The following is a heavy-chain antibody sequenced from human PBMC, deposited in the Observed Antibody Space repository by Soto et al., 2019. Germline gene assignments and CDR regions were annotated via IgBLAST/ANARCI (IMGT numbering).Heavy chain of an antibody. CDR3: ARDLWGYCGADCYPLDV. D-gene: IGHD2-21*02. CDR2: IYYSGST. J-gene: IGHJ6*02. Sequence: SETLSLTCTVSGGSIISSSYYWVLIRQPPGKGLEWIGSIYYSGSTYYNPSLKSRVTISVDTSKNQFSLKLNSVTAADTAVYYCARDLWGYCGADCYPLDVWGQGTTVTVSS. CDR1: GGSIISSSYY. V-gene: IGHV4-39*07.